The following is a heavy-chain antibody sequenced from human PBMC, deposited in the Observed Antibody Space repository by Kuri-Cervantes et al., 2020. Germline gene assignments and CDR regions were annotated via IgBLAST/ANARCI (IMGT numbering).Heavy chain of an antibody. CDR1: GYSSTSYW. J-gene: IGHJ4*02. D-gene: IGHD6-13*01. Sequence: GESLKISCKGSGYSSTSYWIGWVRQMPGKGLEWMGIIYPGDSDTRYSPSFQGQVTISADKSTSTAYLQWSSLKASDTAMYYCARHVFLSSSAFDYWGQGTLVTVSS. V-gene: IGHV5-51*01. CDR2: IYPGDSDT. CDR3: ARHVFLSSSAFDY.